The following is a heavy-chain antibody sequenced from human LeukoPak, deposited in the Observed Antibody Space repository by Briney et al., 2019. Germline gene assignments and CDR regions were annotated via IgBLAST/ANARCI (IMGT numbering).Heavy chain of an antibody. CDR2: IRYDGSNK. V-gene: IGHV3-30*02. Sequence: GGSLRLSRAASGFTFSSYGMHWVRQAPGKGLEWVAFIRYDGSNKYYADSVKGRFTISRDNSKNTLYLQMNSLRAEDTAVYYCANPAGLRLYYFDYWGQGTLVTVSS. J-gene: IGHJ4*02. D-gene: IGHD5-12*01. CDR3: ANPAGLRLYYFDY. CDR1: GFTFSSYG.